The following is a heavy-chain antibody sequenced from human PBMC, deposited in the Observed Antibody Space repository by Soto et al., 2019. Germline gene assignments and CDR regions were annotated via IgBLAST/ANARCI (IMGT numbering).Heavy chain of an antibody. D-gene: IGHD5-12*01. CDR2: IYHSGST. CDR1: GHSISSGFYY. J-gene: IGHJ4*02. CDR3: TRCGYSYSARFFDK. Sequence: SETLSLTCAVSGHSISSGFYYWGWIRQPPGKGLEWIGSIYHSGSTYYNPSLKSRVTMSVDTSKNQLSLKLSSVIAADTAVYYCTRCGYSYSARFFDKWGQGTRVTVSS. V-gene: IGHV4-38-2*01.